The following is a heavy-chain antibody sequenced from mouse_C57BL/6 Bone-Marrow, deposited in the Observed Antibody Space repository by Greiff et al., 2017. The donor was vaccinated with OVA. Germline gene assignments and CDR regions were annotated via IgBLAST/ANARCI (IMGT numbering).Heavy chain of an antibody. CDR2: IDPSDSYT. J-gene: IGHJ3*01. D-gene: IGHD2-5*01. CDR1: GYTFTSYW. CDR3: ARTGSNYAWFAY. V-gene: IGHV1-59*01. Sequence: QVQLQQPGAELVRPGTSVKLSCKASGYTFTSYWMHWVKQRPGQGLEWIGVIDPSDSYTNYNQKFKGKATLTVDTSSSTAYMQRSSLTSEDSAVYYCARTGSNYAWFAYWGQGTLVTVSA.